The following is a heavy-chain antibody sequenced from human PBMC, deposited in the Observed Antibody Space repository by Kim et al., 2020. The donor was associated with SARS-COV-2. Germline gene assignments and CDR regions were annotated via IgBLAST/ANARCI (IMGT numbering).Heavy chain of an antibody. J-gene: IGHJ4*02. V-gene: IGHV3-30*04. D-gene: IGHD6-13*01. CDR3: ARVREAPGTRNIFDY. CDR1: GFTFSSYA. CDR2: ISYDGSNK. Sequence: GGSLRLSCAASGFTFSSYAMHWVRQAPGKGLEWVAVISYDGSNKYYADSVKGRFTISRDNSKNTLYLQMNSLRAEDTAVYYCARVREAPGTRNIFDYWGQGTLVTVSS.